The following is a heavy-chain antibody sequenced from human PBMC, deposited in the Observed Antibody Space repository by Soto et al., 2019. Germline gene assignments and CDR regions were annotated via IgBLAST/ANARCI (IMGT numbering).Heavy chain of an antibody. Sequence: EVQLLESGGGLVQPGGSLTLSCAASGFTFNNYAMNWVRQAPGKGLEWVSAISGSGDKTYYADSVKGLFTISRDISKNIVYLQTDSLGPGDTEVYYCAKVCERFWYSFFLWGHGSWV. CDR2: ISGSGDKT. D-gene: IGHD6-13*01. CDR3: AKVCERFWYSFFL. CDR1: GFTFNNYA. V-gene: IGHV3-23*01. J-gene: IGHJ4*01.